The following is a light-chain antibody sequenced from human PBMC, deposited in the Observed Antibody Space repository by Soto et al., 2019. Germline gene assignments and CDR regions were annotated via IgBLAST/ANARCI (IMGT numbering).Light chain of an antibody. CDR1: SSDVGAYDF. CDR2: EVS. CDR3: SSYTSSSTRV. V-gene: IGLV2-14*03. Sequence: QSALTQPPSVSGSPGQSITISCTGTSSDVGAYDFVSWYQQHPDKAPKPMIYEVSNRPSGVSDRFSGSKSVNTATLTISGLQAEDEADYYCSSYTSSSTRVFGTGTKVTVL. J-gene: IGLJ1*01.